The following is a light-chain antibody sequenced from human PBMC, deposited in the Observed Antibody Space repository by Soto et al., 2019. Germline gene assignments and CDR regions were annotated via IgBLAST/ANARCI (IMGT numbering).Light chain of an antibody. CDR2: DAS. Sequence: DIQLTQSPSSLSASVGDKVTITCRASQSIRSYLNWVQQKPGKAPKLLIYDASSLQTGVPSRFSGSGSGTDFSRTTSSLQPEEFATYYGQQSYSNPPWTFGQGTKVEIK. V-gene: IGKV1-39*01. CDR3: QQSYSNPPWT. CDR1: QSIRSY. J-gene: IGKJ1*01.